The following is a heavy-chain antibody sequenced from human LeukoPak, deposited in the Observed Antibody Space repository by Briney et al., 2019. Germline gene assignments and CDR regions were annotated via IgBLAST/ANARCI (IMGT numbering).Heavy chain of an antibody. D-gene: IGHD6-13*01. V-gene: IGHV1-3*04. CDR3: ARMGAAAGLDY. Sequence: ASVKVSCKASGYTFSSYTLHWVRQAPGQRLEWMGSINTGNGYAKYSQKFQGSVTITRDTSASTAYMDLSSLRSEDTAVYYCARMGAAAGLDYWGQGTLVTVSS. CDR1: GYTFSSYT. J-gene: IGHJ4*02. CDR2: INTGNGYA.